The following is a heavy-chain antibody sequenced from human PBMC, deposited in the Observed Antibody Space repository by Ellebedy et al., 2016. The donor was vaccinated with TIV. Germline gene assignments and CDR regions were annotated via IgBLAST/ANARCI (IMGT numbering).Heavy chain of an antibody. D-gene: IGHD2-21*02. CDR2: ISYDGSNK. V-gene: IGHV3-30*01. J-gene: IGHJ5*02. CDR3: AREGLVTAPRRADWFDP. CDR1: GFTFSSYA. Sequence: GESLKISCAASGFTFSSYAMHWVRQAPGKGPEWVAVISYDGSNKYYADSVKGRFTISRDNSKNTLYLQMNSLRAEDTAVYYCAREGLVTAPRRADWFDPWGQGTLVTVSS.